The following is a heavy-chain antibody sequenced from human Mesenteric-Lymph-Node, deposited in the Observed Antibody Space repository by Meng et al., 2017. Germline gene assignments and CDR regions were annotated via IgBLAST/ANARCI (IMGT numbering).Heavy chain of an antibody. J-gene: IGHJ4*02. CDR1: GFTFSSYA. CDR3: ARDQNIYYFDY. CDR2: ISYDGSNK. Sequence: QVHQVESGGGVVQPGRSLRLSCAVSGFTFSSYAMHWVRQAPGKGLEWVAVISYDGSNKYYADSVKSRFTISRDNSKNTLYLQMNSLIAEDTAVYYCARDQNIYYFDYWGQGTLVTVSS. V-gene: IGHV3-30-3*01. D-gene: IGHD1/OR15-1a*01.